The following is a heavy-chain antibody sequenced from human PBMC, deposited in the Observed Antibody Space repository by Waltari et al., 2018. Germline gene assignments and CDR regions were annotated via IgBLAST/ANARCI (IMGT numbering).Heavy chain of an antibody. CDR1: GGSFSGYY. D-gene: IGHD6-6*01. Sequence: QVQLQQWGAGLLKPSETLSLTCAVYGGSFSGYYWSWIRQPPGKGLGWIGEINHSGSTNYNPSLKSRVTISVDTSKNQFSLKLSSVTAADTAVYYCARLYSSSSGASDYWGQGTLVTVSS. V-gene: IGHV4-34*01. CDR2: INHSGST. CDR3: ARLYSSSSGASDY. J-gene: IGHJ4*02.